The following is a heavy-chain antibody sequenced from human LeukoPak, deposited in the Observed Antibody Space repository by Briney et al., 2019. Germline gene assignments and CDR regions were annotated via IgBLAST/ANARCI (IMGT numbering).Heavy chain of an antibody. CDR2: INPNSGGT. CDR3: ASLMVRGVLGF. CDR1: GYTFTGYY. Sequence: ASVKVSCKASGYTFTGYYMHWVRQAPGQGLEWMGWINPNSGGTNYAQKFQGRVTITADKSTSTAYMELSSLRSEDTAVYYCASLMVRGVLGFWGQGTLVTVSS. J-gene: IGHJ4*02. V-gene: IGHV1-2*02. D-gene: IGHD3-10*01.